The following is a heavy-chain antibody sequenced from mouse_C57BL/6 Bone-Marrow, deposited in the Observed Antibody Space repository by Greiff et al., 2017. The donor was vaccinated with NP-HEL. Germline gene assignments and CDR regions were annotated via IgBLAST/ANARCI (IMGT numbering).Heavy chain of an antibody. D-gene: IGHD1-1*01. CDR3: ARVKDYYYYDY. V-gene: IGHV3-6*01. CDR2: ISYDGSN. CDR1: GYSITSGYY. J-gene: IGHJ2*01. Sequence: EVQLVESGPGLVKPSQSLSLTCSVTGYSITSGYYWNWIRQFPGNKLEWMGYISYDGSNNYNPSLKNRISITRYTSKNQFFLKLNSVTTEDTATYYCARVKDYYYYDYWGQGTTLTVSS.